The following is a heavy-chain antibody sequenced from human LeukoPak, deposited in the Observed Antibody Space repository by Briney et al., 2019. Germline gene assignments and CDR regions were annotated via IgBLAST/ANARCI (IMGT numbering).Heavy chain of an antibody. CDR1: GFTVSSNY. V-gene: IGHV3-53*01. CDR3: ARAAYSGSWYGDYYYYGMDV. CDR2: IYSGGTT. D-gene: IGHD6-13*01. Sequence: PGGSLRLPCAASGFTVSSNYMNWVRQAPGKGLEWVSVIYSGGTTYYADSVKGRFTISRDNAKNTLHLQMNSLRAEDTAVYYCARAAYSGSWYGDYYYYGMDVWGKGTTVTVSS. J-gene: IGHJ6*04.